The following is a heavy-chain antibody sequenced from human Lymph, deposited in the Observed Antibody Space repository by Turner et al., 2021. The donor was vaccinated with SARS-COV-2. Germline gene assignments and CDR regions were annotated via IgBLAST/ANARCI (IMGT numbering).Heavy chain of an antibody. D-gene: IGHD1-26*01. Sequence: EVQLVEPGGGLVDPGRSLRRSCAASGFTCIYYWLSWVRQAPGKGLEWVANIRQDGSEKYYVDSVKGRFTISRDNAKNSLFLQMNSLGAEDTAVYYCARMGSSSWYFDYWGQGTLVTVSS. J-gene: IGHJ4*02. V-gene: IGHV3-7*01. CDR1: GFTCIYYW. CDR2: IRQDGSEK. CDR3: ARMGSSSWYFDY.